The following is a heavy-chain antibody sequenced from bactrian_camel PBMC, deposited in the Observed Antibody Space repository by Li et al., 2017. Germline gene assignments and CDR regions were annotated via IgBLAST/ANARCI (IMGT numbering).Heavy chain of an antibody. CDR3: AAGFGRTASVYDCEYTY. CDR1: GFTFSSYD. V-gene: IGHV3S40*01. J-gene: IGHJ4*01. Sequence: EVQLVESGGGSVQAGGSLRLSCAATGFTFSSYDMAWLRQAPGKGLEWVAHINTAGHNSFYGDFVEDRFTISYDSAKNTMYLQMNSLRPTDTAMYYCAAGFGRTASVYDCEYTYWGQGTQVTVS. D-gene: IGHD1*01. CDR2: INTAGHNS.